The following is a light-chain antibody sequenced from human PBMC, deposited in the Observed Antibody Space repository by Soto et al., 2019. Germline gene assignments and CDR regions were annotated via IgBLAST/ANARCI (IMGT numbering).Light chain of an antibody. Sequence: DIQMTQSPSSVSALVGDRVTITCRASQGISSWLAWYQQKPGKAPKLLIYATSNLQSGAPSRFSGSGSGIEFTLTISSLQPEDSATYYCQQISSFPLTFGGGTKVEIK. J-gene: IGKJ4*01. CDR2: ATS. CDR1: QGISSW. CDR3: QQISSFPLT. V-gene: IGKV1D-12*01.